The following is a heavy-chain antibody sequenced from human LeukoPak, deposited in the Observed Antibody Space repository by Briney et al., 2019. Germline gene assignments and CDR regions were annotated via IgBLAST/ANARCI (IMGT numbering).Heavy chain of an antibody. Sequence: PGGSLRLSCAASGFTSSSYAMSWVRQAPGKGLERVSGVSGSGGRTYYADSVKGRFSISRDNSKNTLYLQMNSLRVEDTAVYYCAKDVYSGSYYYFDYWGQGTLVTVSS. CDR3: AKDVYSGSYYYFDY. V-gene: IGHV3-23*01. CDR2: VSGSGGRT. J-gene: IGHJ4*02. D-gene: IGHD1-26*01. CDR1: GFTSSSYA.